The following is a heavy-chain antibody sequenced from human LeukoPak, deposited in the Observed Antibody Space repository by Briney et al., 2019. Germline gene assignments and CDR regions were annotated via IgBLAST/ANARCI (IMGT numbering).Heavy chain of an antibody. CDR2: INPNSGGT. V-gene: IGHV1-2*06. D-gene: IGHD2-15*01. CDR1: GYTFTGYY. J-gene: IGHJ4*02. CDR3: AGEGRLEYCSGGSCYVGNDY. Sequence: ASVKVSCKASGYTFTGYYMHWVRQAPGQGLEWMGRINPNSGGTNYAQKLQGRVTMTTDTSTSTAYMELRSLRSDDTAVYYCAGEGRLEYCSGGSCYVGNDYWGQGTLVTVSS.